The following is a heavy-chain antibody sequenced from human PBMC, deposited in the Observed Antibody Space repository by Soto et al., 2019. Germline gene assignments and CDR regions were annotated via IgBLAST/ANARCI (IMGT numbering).Heavy chain of an antibody. V-gene: IGHV1-2*02. CDR1: GYTFTGYY. CDR3: ARARRGIVVVPAAQNWFDP. J-gene: IGHJ5*02. Sequence: GASVKVSCKASGYTFTGYYMHWVRQAPGQGLEWMGWINPNSGGTNYAQKFQGRVTMTRDTSISTAYMELSRLRSDDTAVYYCARARRGIVVVPAAQNWFDPWGQGTLVTVYS. CDR2: INPNSGGT. D-gene: IGHD2-2*01.